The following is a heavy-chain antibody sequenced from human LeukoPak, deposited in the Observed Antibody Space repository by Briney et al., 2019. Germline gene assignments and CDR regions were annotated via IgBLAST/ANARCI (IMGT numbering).Heavy chain of an antibody. Sequence: GGSLRLSCAAFGFTFSSYGMSWVRQAPGKGLEWVSAISGSGGSTYYADSVEGRFTISRDNSKNMLYLQMNSLRADDTAVYYCARSLRVRGVPDYMDVWGKGTTVIISS. V-gene: IGHV3-23*01. CDR1: GFTFSSYG. CDR3: ARSLRVRGVPDYMDV. D-gene: IGHD3-10*01. CDR2: ISGSGGST. J-gene: IGHJ6*03.